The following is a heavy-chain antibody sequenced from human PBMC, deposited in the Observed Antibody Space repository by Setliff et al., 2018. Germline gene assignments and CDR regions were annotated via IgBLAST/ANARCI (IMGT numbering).Heavy chain of an antibody. V-gene: IGHV4-34*01. Sequence: ETLSLTCAVYGGSFSGYYWSWLRQPPGKGLEWIGEINHSGSTNYNPSLKSRVTISVDTSKNQLSLKLSSVTAADTAVYYCARGWGSGWSKEGAFDIWGQGTMVTVSS. D-gene: IGHD6-19*01. J-gene: IGHJ3*02. CDR3: ARGWGSGWSKEGAFDI. CDR1: GGSFSGYY. CDR2: INHSGST.